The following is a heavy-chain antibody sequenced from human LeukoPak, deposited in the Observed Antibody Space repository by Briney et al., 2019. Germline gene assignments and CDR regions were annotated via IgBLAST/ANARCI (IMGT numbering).Heavy chain of an antibody. CDR2: IIPIFGTA. J-gene: IGHJ6*02. D-gene: IGHD3-10*01. Sequence: ASVKVSCKASGGTFSSYAISWVRQAPGQGLEWMGGIIPIFGTANYAQKFQGRVTITADESTSTAYMELSSLRSEDTAVYYCARGPITMVRDYYYYGMDVWGQGTTVTVSS. V-gene: IGHV1-69*13. CDR3: ARGPITMVRDYYYYGMDV. CDR1: GGTFSSYA.